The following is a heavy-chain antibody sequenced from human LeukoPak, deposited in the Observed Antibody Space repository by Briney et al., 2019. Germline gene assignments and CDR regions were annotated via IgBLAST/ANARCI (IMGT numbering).Heavy chain of an antibody. CDR1: GYSISSGYY. CDR3: ARVPPSVGFDY. V-gene: IGHV4-38-2*02. Sequence: PSETLSLTCTVSGYSISSGYYWGWIRQPPGKGLEWIWSIYHSVSTYYNPSLKRRVTISVDTSKNEFSLKLSSLPAHDTAVYYCARVPPSVGFDYWGQGPLVTVSS. J-gene: IGHJ4*02. CDR2: IYHSVST.